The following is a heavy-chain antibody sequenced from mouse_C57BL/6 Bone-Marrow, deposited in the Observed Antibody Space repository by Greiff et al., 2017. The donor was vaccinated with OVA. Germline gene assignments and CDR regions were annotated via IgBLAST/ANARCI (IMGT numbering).Heavy chain of an antibody. J-gene: IGHJ4*01. CDR1: GYTFTSYW. CDR2: IYPGNSDT. D-gene: IGHD2-3*01. V-gene: IGHV1-5*01. CDR3: TRPIYDGYYEAMDY. Sequence: EVQLQQSGTVLARPGASVKMSCKTSGYTFTSYWMHWVKQRPGQGLEWIGAIYPGNSDTSYNQKFKGKAKLTAVTSASTAYMELSSLTNEDSAVCYCTRPIYDGYYEAMDYWGQGTSVTVSS.